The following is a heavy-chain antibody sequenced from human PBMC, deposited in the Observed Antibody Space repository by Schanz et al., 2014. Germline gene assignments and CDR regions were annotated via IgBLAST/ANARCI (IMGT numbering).Heavy chain of an antibody. Sequence: VQLLQSGGGLVKPGGSLRLSCAASGFTFSDYYMSWIRQAPGKGLEWVSYISSSGSTIYYADSVKGRFTISRDNGKKSMYLQMNSLSAEDTAVYYCAKDKQGSRSDDSWGQGTLXTVSS. D-gene: IGHD2-15*01. CDR2: ISSSGSTI. CDR1: GFTFSDYY. CDR3: AKDKQGSRSDDS. J-gene: IGHJ5*01. V-gene: IGHV3-11*01.